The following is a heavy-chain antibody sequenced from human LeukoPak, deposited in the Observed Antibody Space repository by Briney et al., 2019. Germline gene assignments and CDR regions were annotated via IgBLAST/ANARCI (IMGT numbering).Heavy chain of an antibody. D-gene: IGHD3-9*01. J-gene: IGHJ3*02. Sequence: ASVKVSCKTSGYTFASYYIHWVRQAPGQGLEWLGIINPSGGSTTYAQKFQGRVTMTTDTSTSTVYMELTSLRSDDTAVYYCARSSAYYNEADIWGQGTMVTVSS. V-gene: IGHV1-46*01. CDR1: GYTFASYY. CDR3: ARSSAYYNEADI. CDR2: INPSGGST.